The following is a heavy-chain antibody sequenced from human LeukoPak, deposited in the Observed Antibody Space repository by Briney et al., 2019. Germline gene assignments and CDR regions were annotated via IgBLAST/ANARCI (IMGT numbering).Heavy chain of an antibody. Sequence: SETLSLTCTVSGGSISSGDYYWSWIRQPPGKGLEWIGYICYSGSTYYNPSLKSRVTISVDTSKNQFSLKLSSVTAADTAVYYCARASVGYGDYVPYYFDYWGQGTLVTVSS. CDR2: ICYSGST. V-gene: IGHV4-30-4*01. CDR3: ARASVGYGDYVPYYFDY. CDR1: GGSISSGDYY. J-gene: IGHJ4*02. D-gene: IGHD4-17*01.